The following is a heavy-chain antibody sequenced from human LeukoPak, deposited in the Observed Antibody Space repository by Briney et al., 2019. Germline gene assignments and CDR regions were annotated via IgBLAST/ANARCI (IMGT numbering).Heavy chain of an antibody. Sequence: GESLKISCKGSGYSFTSYWIGWVRQMPGKGLEWXGXXXXGXSDTRYSPSFQGQVTISADKSSSTAYLQWSSLKASDTAMYYCARRGFDSSGSPPYYYGMDVWGQGTTVTVSS. CDR2: XXXGXSDT. J-gene: IGHJ6*02. V-gene: IGHV5-51*01. D-gene: IGHD3-22*01. CDR1: GYSFTSYW. CDR3: ARRGFDSSGSPPYYYGMDV.